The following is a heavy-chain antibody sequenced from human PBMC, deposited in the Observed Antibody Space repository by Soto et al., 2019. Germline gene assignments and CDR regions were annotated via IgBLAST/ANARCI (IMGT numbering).Heavy chain of an antibody. D-gene: IGHD2-2*01. CDR3: ARGLVVPAARTGGVDY. V-gene: IGHV4-34*01. Sequence: SETLSLTCAVYGGSFSGYYWSWIRQPPGKGLEWIGEINHSGSTNYNPSLKSRVTISVDTSKNQFSLKLSSVTAADTAVYYCARGLVVPAARTGGVDYWGQGTLVTVSS. CDR1: GGSFSGYY. CDR2: INHSGST. J-gene: IGHJ4*02.